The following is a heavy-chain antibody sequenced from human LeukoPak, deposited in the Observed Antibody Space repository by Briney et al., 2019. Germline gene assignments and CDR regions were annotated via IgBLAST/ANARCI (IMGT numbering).Heavy chain of an antibody. V-gene: IGHV3-23*01. CDR2: ISDGGGST. J-gene: IGHJ6*02. CDR3: ARGPYYYDSSGYYTDYYGMDV. D-gene: IGHD3-22*01. CDR1: GFTFSSYA. Sequence: PGGSLRLSCAASGFTFSSYAMSWVRQAPGKGLEWVSVISDGGGSTYYADSVKGRFTISRDNAKNSLYLQMNSLRAEDTAVYYCARGPYYYDSSGYYTDYYGMDVWGQGTTVTVSS.